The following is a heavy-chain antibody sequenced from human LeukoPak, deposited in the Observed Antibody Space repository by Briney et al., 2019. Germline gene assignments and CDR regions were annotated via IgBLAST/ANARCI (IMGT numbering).Heavy chain of an antibody. CDR1: GFTFSSYW. Sequence: PGGSLRLSCAASGFTFSSYWMHWVRQAPGKGLVWVSRINSDGSSTSYAGSVKGRFTISRDNAKNSVYLQMNSLRAEDTAVYYCAGSSGWLFDYWGQGTLVAVSS. CDR3: AGSSGWLFDY. D-gene: IGHD6-19*01. CDR2: INSDGSST. J-gene: IGHJ4*02. V-gene: IGHV3-74*01.